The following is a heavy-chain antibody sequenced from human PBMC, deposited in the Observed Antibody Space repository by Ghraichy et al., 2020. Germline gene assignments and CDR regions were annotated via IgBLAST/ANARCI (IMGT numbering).Heavy chain of an antibody. CDR1: GGSISSYY. Sequence: SETLSLTCTVSGGSISSYYWSWIRQPPGKGLEWIGYIYYSGSTNYNPSLKSRVTISVDTSKNQFSLKLSSVTAADTAVYYCASRSSSAPLNDAFDIWGQGTMVIVTS. CDR2: IYYSGST. J-gene: IGHJ3*02. V-gene: IGHV4-59*01. D-gene: IGHD6-6*01. CDR3: ASRSSSAPLNDAFDI.